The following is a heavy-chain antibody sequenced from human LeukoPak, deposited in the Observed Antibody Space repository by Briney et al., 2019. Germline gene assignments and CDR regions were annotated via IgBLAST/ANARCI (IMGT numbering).Heavy chain of an antibody. J-gene: IGHJ4*02. Sequence: GGSLRLSCAASGFTFSSYGMHWVRQAPGKGLEWVAVIWYDGSNKYYADSVKGRFTISRDNSKNTLYLQMNSLRAEDTAVYYCARGHYYDSTSNHTNPGYWGQGTLVTVSS. CDR3: ARGHYYDSTSNHTNPGY. CDR1: GFTFSSYG. CDR2: IWYDGSNK. D-gene: IGHD3-22*01. V-gene: IGHV3-33*01.